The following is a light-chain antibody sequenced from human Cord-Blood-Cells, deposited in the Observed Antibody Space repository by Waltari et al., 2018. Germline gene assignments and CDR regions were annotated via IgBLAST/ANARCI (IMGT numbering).Light chain of an antibody. Sequence: EIVLTQSPGTLSLSPGERATLSCRASQSVSSSYLAWYQQKPGQAPRLLIYGASSTATGIPDRVRGSGSGTDFPLTISRLEPEDFAVYYCQQYGNSPLYTFGQGTKLEIK. CDR2: GAS. J-gene: IGKJ2*01. V-gene: IGKV3-20*01. CDR3: QQYGNSPLYT. CDR1: QSVSSSY.